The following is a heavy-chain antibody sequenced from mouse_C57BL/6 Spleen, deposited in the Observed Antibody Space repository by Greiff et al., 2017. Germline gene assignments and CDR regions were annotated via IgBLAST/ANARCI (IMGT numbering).Heavy chain of an antibody. CDR3: ARGYGDYPLAY. Sequence: DVQLVESGPGLVKPSQSLSLTCSVTGYSITSGYYWNWIRQFPGNKLEWMGYISYDGSNNYNPSLKNRISITRDTSKNQFFLKLNSVTTEDTATYYCARGYGDYPLAYWGQGTLVTVSA. J-gene: IGHJ3*01. CDR1: GYSITSGYY. CDR2: ISYDGSN. D-gene: IGHD5-5*01. V-gene: IGHV3-6*01.